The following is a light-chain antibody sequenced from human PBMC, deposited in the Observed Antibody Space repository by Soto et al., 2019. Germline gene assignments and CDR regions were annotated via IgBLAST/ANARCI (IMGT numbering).Light chain of an antibody. CDR1: SSDVGSYNL. J-gene: IGLJ1*01. CDR3: CSYAGSSTYV. CDR2: EGS. V-gene: IGLV2-23*01. Sequence: QSALTQPASVSGSPGQSITISCTGTSSDVGSYNLVSWYQQYPGKAPKLVIYEGSKRPSGVSNRFSGSKSGNTASLTISGLRAEDEADYYCCSYAGSSTYVFGTGTKVTVL.